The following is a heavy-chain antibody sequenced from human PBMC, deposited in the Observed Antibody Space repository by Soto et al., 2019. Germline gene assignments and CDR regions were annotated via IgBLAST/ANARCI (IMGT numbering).Heavy chain of an antibody. D-gene: IGHD3-22*01. CDR3: ARHVQGGITMIVVVTVTLNWFDP. V-gene: IGHV4-39*01. CDR2: IYYSGST. J-gene: IGHJ5*02. CDR1: GGSISSSSYY. Sequence: QLQLQESGPGLVKPSETLSLTCTVSGGSISSSSYYWGWIRQPPGKGLEWIGSIYYSGSTYYNPSLKSRVTISVDTSKNQFSLKLSSVTAADTAVYYCARHVQGGITMIVVVTVTLNWFDPWGQGTLVTVSS.